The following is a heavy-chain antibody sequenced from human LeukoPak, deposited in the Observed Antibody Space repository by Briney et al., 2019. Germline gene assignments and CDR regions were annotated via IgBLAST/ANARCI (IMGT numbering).Heavy chain of an antibody. V-gene: IGHV4-39*07. CDR2: IYHSGST. D-gene: IGHD3-9*01. J-gene: IGHJ4*02. CDR1: GGSIRSSNYY. CDR3: ARTSGLRYFDWLSGPNYFDY. Sequence: SQTLSLTCNVSGGSIRSSNYYWGWIRQPPGKGLEWIGNIYHSGSTYYNPSLKSRVTISVDTSKNQFSLKLSSVTAADTAVYYCARTSGLRYFDWLSGPNYFDYWGQGTLVTVSS.